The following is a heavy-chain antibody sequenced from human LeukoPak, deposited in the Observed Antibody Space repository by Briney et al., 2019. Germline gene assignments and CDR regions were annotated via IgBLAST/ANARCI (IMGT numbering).Heavy chain of an antibody. Sequence: GGSLRLSCAASGFTFSSYGMHWVRQAPGKGLEWVAVISYDGSNKYYADSVKGRFTISRDNSKNTLYLEMNSLRAEDTAVYYCARDKGYSYGHCFDYWGQGTLVTVSS. CDR3: ARDKGYSYGHCFDY. J-gene: IGHJ4*02. D-gene: IGHD5-18*01. CDR2: ISYDGSNK. CDR1: GFTFSSYG. V-gene: IGHV3-30*03.